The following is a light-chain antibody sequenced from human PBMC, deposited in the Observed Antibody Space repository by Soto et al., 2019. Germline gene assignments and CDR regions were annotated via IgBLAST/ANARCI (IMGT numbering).Light chain of an antibody. CDR2: DND. J-gene: IGLJ3*02. CDR3: GAWDSSLSAGV. CDR1: YPNVGNNP. V-gene: IGLV1-51*01. Sequence: QSVLTQPPSLSAAPGQEVTISCSGRYPNVGNNPVSWYQQFPGTAPKLLIYDNDKRPSGTPDRFSASKSSTSATLAITGLQTGDEADYFCGAWDSSLSAGVFGGGTKLTVL.